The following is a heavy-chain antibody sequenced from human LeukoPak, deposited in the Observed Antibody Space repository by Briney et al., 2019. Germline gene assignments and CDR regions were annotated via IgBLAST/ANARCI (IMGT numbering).Heavy chain of an antibody. Sequence: GESLRLSCAGSGFTFTDSAINWVRQAPGKGLEWVSSINNIATHSYYAASVKGRFTISRDNAKNSLYLQMNSLRAEDTAVYYCAKVGILHAFDIWGQGTMVTVSS. D-gene: IGHD5-18*01. V-gene: IGHV3-21*01. CDR2: INNIATHS. CDR1: GFTFTDSA. J-gene: IGHJ3*02. CDR3: AKVGILHAFDI.